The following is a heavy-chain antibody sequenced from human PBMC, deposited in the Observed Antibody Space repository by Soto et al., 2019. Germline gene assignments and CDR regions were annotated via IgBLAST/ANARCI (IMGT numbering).Heavy chain of an antibody. J-gene: IGHJ4*02. Sequence: GESLKISCKGSGYSFTSYWIGWVRQMPGKGLEWMGIIYPGDSDTRYSPSFQGQVTISADKSISTAYLQWSSLKASDTAMYYCARHVNCRRDSGWYALFDYWGQGTLVTVS. CDR2: IYPGDSDT. D-gene: IGHD6-19*01. CDR1: GYSFTSYW. V-gene: IGHV5-51*01. CDR3: ARHVNCRRDSGWYALFDY.